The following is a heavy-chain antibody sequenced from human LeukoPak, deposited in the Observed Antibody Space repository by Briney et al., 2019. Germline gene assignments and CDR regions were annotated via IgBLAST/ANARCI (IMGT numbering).Heavy chain of an antibody. Sequence: GESLKISCKGSGYSFTSYWIGWVRQMPGKVLEWMGIIYPGDSDTRYSPSFQGQVTISADKSISTAYLQWSSLKASDTAMYYCARRSDGVVAATYFDYWGQGTLVTVSS. CDR1: GYSFTSYW. V-gene: IGHV5-51*01. D-gene: IGHD2-15*01. CDR3: ARRSDGVVAATYFDY. CDR2: IYPGDSDT. J-gene: IGHJ4*02.